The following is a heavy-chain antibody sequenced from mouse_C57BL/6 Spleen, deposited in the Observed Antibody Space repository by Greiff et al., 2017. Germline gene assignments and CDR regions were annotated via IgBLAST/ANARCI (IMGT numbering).Heavy chain of an antibody. CDR1: GYTFTSYW. CDR3: ARYDNYPYYAMDY. D-gene: IGHD2-1*01. CDR2: IPPNSGST. Sequence: QVQLQQPGAELVKPGASVKLSCKASGYTFTSYWMHWVKQRPGQGLEWIGMIPPNSGSTNYNQKFKGKATLTVDTSSSTAYMQLSSLASEDSAIYYCARYDNYPYYAMDYWGQGTSVTVSS. J-gene: IGHJ4*01. V-gene: IGHV1-64*01.